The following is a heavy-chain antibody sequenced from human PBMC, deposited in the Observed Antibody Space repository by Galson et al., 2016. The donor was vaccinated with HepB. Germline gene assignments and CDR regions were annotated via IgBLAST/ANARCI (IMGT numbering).Heavy chain of an antibody. D-gene: IGHD3-9*01. Sequence: SLRLSCAASGFTFSDSYMNWIRQAPGKGLEWLSFITSSSSHTNYADSVKGRFTISRDNAKSSLYLQMNSLRAEDTAIYYCARGRQLRYVDWPDYFDYWGQGSLVTV. CDR3: ARGRQLRYVDWPDYFDY. V-gene: IGHV3-11*06. J-gene: IGHJ4*02. CDR2: ITSSSSHT. CDR1: GFTFSDSY.